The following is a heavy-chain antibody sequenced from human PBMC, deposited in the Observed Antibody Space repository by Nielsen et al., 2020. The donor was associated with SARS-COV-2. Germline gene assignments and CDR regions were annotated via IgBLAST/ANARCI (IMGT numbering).Heavy chain of an antibody. Sequence: SETLSLTCTVSGGSISSYYWSWIRQPPGKGLEWIGYIYYSGSTNYNPSLKSRVTISVDTSKNQFSLKLSSVTAADTAVYYCATGLRSIDYWGQGTLVTVSS. V-gene: IGHV4-59*01. CDR1: GGSISSYY. J-gene: IGHJ4*02. CDR3: ATGLRSIDY. CDR2: IYYSGST. D-gene: IGHD4-17*01.